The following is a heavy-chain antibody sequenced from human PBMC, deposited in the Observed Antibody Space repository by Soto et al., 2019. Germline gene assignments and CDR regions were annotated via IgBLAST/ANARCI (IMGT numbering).Heavy chain of an antibody. J-gene: IGHJ4*02. CDR2: IYYSGST. D-gene: IGHD4-17*01. CDR1: GGSISTGGYY. CDR3: AKGLSVTLFDN. Sequence: QVQLQESGPGLVKPSQTLSLTCTVSGGSISTGGYYWTWIRQHPGKGLEWIGYIYYSGSTYYNPSLKSRVTISVDTSKNQFSPKLSSVTDADTAVYYWAKGLSVTLFDNWGQGTLVTVSS. V-gene: IGHV4-31*03.